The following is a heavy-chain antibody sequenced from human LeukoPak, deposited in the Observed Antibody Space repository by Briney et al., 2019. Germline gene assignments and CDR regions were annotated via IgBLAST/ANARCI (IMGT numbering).Heavy chain of an antibody. CDR1: GLTVSKNY. D-gene: IGHD5-18*01. CDR3: ARGGYSYGQQDFDY. CDR2: IYSGGST. J-gene: IGHJ4*02. V-gene: IGHV3-53*01. Sequence: GGSLRLSCAASGLTVSKNYMSWVRQAPGKGLESVSVIYSGGSTYYADSVRGRFTISRDNSKNTLYLQMNSLRVEDTAVYYCARGGYSYGQQDFDYWGQGTLVTVSS.